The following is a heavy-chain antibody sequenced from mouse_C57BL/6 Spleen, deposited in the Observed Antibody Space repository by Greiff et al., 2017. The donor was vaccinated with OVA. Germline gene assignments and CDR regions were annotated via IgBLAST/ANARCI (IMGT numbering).Heavy chain of an antibody. V-gene: IGHV5-6*01. J-gene: IGHJ4*01. CDR1: GFTFSSYG. Sequence: EVQVVESGGDLVKPGGSLKLSCAASGFTFSSYGMSWVRQTPDKRLEWVATISSGGSYTYYPDSVKGRFTISRDNAKNTLYLQMSSLKSEDTAMYYCARHEELRYWGQGTSVTVSS. CDR3: ARHEELRY. D-gene: IGHD1-1*01. CDR2: ISSGGSYT.